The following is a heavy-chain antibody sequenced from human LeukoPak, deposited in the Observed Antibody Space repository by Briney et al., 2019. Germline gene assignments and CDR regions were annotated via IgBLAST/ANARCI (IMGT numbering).Heavy chain of an antibody. V-gene: IGHV4-34*01. J-gene: IGHJ4*02. Sequence: SETLSLTCAVYGGSFSGYYWSWIRQPPGKGLEWIGEINHSGSTNYNPSLKSRVTISVDTSKNQFSLKLSSVTAADTAVYYCARKPTESNYDSSGYPPPFDYWGQGTLVTVSS. CDR1: GGSFSGYY. CDR2: INHSGST. CDR3: ARKPTESNYDSSGYPPPFDY. D-gene: IGHD3-22*01.